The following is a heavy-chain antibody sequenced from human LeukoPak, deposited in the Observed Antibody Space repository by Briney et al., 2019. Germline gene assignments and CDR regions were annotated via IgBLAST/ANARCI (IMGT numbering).Heavy chain of an antibody. CDR1: GSTFSSYG. V-gene: IGHV3-23*01. Sequence: GGSLRLSCAASGSTFSSYGMSWVRQAPGKGPEWVSGISRSGGSTYYADSVQGRFTISRDNSKNTLYLQMDSLRAGDTAVYYCAKSQGYSNYYFDYWGQGTLVTVSS. CDR2: ISRSGGST. CDR3: AKSQGYSNYYFDY. J-gene: IGHJ4*02. D-gene: IGHD3-9*01.